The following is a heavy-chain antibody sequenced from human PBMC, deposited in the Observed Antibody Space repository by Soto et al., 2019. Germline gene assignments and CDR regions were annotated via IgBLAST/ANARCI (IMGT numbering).Heavy chain of an antibody. CDR1: GGTFGSDA. CDR2: IIPIFGTT. J-gene: IGHJ5*02. CDR3: ARDRTDSGYYTNWLEP. D-gene: IGHD3-22*01. Sequence: ASVKVSCKASGGTFGSDAITWVRQAPGQGLEWVGRIIPIFGTTNYAQNLQGRVTISADKSTLTSYMELHSLTSDDTALYYCARDRTDSGYYTNWLEPWGQGTQVTVSS. V-gene: IGHV1-69*06.